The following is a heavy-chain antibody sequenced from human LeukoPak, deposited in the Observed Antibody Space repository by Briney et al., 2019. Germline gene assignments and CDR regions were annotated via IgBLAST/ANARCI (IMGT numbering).Heavy chain of an antibody. J-gene: IGHJ4*02. Sequence: SETLSLTCTVSGGSISSYYWSWIRQPPGKGLEWIGYIYYSGSTNYNPSLKSRVTISVDTSKNQFSLKLSSVTAADTAVYYCARVGGEWELLADYWGQGTLVTVSS. D-gene: IGHD1-26*01. V-gene: IGHV4-59*01. CDR1: GGSISSYY. CDR2: IYYSGST. CDR3: ARVGGEWELLADY.